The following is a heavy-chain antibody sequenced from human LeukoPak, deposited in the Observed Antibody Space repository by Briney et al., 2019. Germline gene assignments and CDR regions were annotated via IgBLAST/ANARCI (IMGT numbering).Heavy chain of an antibody. CDR3: AATIAAAATHYYYYYGMDV. Sequence: SETLSLTCTVSGGSISSYYWSWIRQPAGKGLEWIGRIYTIGSTNYNPSLKSRVTMSVGTSKNQFSLKLSSVTAADTAVYYCAATIAAAATHYYYYYGMDVWGQGTTVTVSS. V-gene: IGHV4-4*07. J-gene: IGHJ6*02. CDR1: GGSISSYY. D-gene: IGHD6-13*01. CDR2: IYTIGST.